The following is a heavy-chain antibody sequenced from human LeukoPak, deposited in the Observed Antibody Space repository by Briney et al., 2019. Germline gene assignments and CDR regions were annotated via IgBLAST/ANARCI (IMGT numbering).Heavy chain of an antibody. V-gene: IGHV3-64*04. CDR1: GFTFNSYV. D-gene: IGHD3-10*01. CDR2: ISSNGGST. CDR3: ARTVLWFGEDPLYYFDY. J-gene: IGHJ4*02. Sequence: GGSLRLSCSASGFTFNSYVMHWVRQAPGKGLEYVSAISSNGGSTYYADSVKGRFTISRDNSKNTLYLQMNSLRAEDTAVYYCARTVLWFGEDPLYYFDYWGQGTLVTVSS.